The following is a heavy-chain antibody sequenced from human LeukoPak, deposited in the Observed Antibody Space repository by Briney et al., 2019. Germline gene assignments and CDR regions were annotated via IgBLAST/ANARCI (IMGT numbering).Heavy chain of an antibody. CDR2: IYYSGST. J-gene: IGHJ4*02. V-gene: IGHV4-39*01. D-gene: IGHD6-19*01. CDR3: ARLDHSSGWYPAYFDY. CDR1: GGSISSSGYY. Sequence: SETLSLTCTVSGGSISSSGYYWGWIRQPPGKGLEYVGSIYYSGSTYYSSSLKSRVTISLDTSKNKFSLKLSSVTAAGTAVYYCARLDHSSGWYPAYFDYWGQGTLVTVSS.